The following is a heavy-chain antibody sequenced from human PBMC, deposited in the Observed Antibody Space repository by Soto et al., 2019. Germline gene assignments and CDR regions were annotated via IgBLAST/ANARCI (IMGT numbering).Heavy chain of an antibody. CDR1: GFSFSTYG. CDR3: AKGLGNYWACDY. CDR2: ISNDGSNK. D-gene: IGHD1-7*01. V-gene: IGHV3-30*18. J-gene: IGHJ4*02. Sequence: QVHLVESGGGVVQPGRSLRLSCAASGFSFSTYGMHWVRQAPGKGLEWVAFISNDGSNKYYADSVKGRFTISRDNSKNTPYLPMTSPRAADTAVYYCAKGLGNYWACDYWGQGTLVTVSS.